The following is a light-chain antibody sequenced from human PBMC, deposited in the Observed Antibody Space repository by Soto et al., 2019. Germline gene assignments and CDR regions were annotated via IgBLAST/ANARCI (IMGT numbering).Light chain of an antibody. CDR3: GTWDSSLSVVV. Sequence: QSVLTQPPSVSAAPGPNVTISCSGSSSNIGNDYVSWYQQLPGTAPKLLIYDNNKRPSGIPDRFSASKSGTSATLGITGLQTGDGAEYHCGTWDSSLSVVVFGGGTKLTVL. V-gene: IGLV1-51*01. J-gene: IGLJ2*01. CDR2: DNN. CDR1: SSNIGNDY.